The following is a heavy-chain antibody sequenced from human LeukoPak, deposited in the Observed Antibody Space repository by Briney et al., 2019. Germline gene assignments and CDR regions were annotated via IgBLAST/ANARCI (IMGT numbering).Heavy chain of an antibody. D-gene: IGHD3-10*01. CDR3: ARRNTKTSGSYYNGLDC. CDR2: INHSGST. Sequence: SETLSLTCAVYGGSFSGYYWSWIRQPPGKGLEWIGEINHSGSTNYNPSLKSRVTISVDTSKNQFSLKLSSVTAADTAVYYCARRNTKTSGSYYNGLDCWGQGTLVTVSS. CDR1: GGSFSGYY. V-gene: IGHV4-34*01. J-gene: IGHJ4*02.